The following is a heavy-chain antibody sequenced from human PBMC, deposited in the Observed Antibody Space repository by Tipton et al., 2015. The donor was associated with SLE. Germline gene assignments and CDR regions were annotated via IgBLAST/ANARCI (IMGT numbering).Heavy chain of an antibody. CDR3: ARDLPGSYSFDY. J-gene: IGHJ4*02. CDR2: ISSSSSYI. V-gene: IGHV3-21*03. CDR1: GFTFSSYS. Sequence: GSLRLSCAASGFTFSSYSMNWVRQAPGKGLEWVSSISSSSSYIYYADSVKGRFTISRDNAKNSLYLQMNSLRAEDTAVYYCARDLPGSYSFDYWGQGTLVTVSS. D-gene: IGHD3-10*01.